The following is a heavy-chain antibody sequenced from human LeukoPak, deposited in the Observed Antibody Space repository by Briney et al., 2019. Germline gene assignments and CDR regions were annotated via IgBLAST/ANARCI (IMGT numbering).Heavy chain of an antibody. J-gene: IGHJ6*02. V-gene: IGHV3-33*01. CDR2: IWYDGSNK. Sequence: GGSLRLSWAASGFTFSSYGMHWVRQAPGKGLEWVAVIWYDGSNKYYADSVKGRFTISRDNSKNTLYLQMNSLRAEDTAVYYCARDLLADYGDYVLSVYYGMDVWGQGTTVTVSS. CDR3: ARDLLADYGDYVLSVYYGMDV. D-gene: IGHD4-17*01. CDR1: GFTFSSYG.